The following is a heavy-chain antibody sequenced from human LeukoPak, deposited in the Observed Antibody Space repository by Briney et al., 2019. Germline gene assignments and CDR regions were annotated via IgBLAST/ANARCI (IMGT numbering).Heavy chain of an antibody. D-gene: IGHD3-22*01. J-gene: IGHJ4*02. CDR3: GRDRHDSSGYYRFDY. CDR2: IHYSGST. Sequence: SGTLSLTCTVSGGSISSHYWSWIRQPPGKGLEWIGYIHYSGSTNYNPFLKSRVTISVDTSKNQFSLKLSSVTAADTAVYYCGRDRHDSSGYYRFDYWGQGTLVTVSP. V-gene: IGHV4-59*11. CDR1: GGSISSHY.